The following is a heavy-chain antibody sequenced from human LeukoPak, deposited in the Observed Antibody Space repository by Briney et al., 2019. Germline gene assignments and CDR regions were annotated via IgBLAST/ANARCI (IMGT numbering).Heavy chain of an antibody. V-gene: IGHV3-73*01. D-gene: IGHD3-10*01. CDR2: RKSKPNNYAP. Sequence: GGSLRLSCAASGFTFSASAMHWVREASATGLECVGRRKSKPNNYAPTHAASVKGRLTICRDDSKHTVHLPMLCVDSKDTGVYYCTGRELSYWGQGTLVFVSS. CDR1: GFTFSASA. J-gene: IGHJ4*02. CDR3: TGRELSY.